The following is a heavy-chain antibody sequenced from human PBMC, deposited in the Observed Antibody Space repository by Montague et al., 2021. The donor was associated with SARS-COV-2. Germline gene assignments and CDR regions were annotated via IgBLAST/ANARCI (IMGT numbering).Heavy chain of an antibody. D-gene: IGHD6-19*01. CDR2: KNWDDDT. V-gene: IGHV2-70*01. J-gene: IGHJ2*01. CDR3: ARIPEYSSGGGPDWYFDL. Sequence: PALVKPTHTVPFPRTLSWYSGAARNITLIYISHPLRSSVVCLSHKNWDDDTYYSTSLKTRLAISKDTSKNQVVLTMTDMDPVDTGTYYCARIPEYSSGGGPDWYFDLWGRGTLVTVSS. CDR1: WYSGAARNIT.